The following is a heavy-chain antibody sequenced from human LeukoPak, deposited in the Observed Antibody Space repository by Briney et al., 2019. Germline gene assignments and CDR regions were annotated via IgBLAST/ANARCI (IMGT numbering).Heavy chain of an antibody. CDR1: GYTFTGYY. J-gene: IGHJ4*02. CDR3: ARAYYYDSSGYYRGGFTWKY. D-gene: IGHD3-22*01. CDR2: INPNSGGT. V-gene: IGHV1-2*02. Sequence: WASVKVSCKASGYTFTGYYMHWVRLAPGQGLEWMGWINPNSGGTNYAQKFQGRVTMTRDTSISTAYMELSRLRSDDTAVYYCARAYYYDSSGYYRGGFTWKYWGQGTLVTVSS.